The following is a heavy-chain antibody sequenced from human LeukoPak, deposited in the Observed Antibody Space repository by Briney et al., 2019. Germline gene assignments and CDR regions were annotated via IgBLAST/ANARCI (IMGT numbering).Heavy chain of an antibody. Sequence: SVKVSCKASGGTFSSYAISWVRQAPGPGLEWMGGIIPIFGTANYAQKFQGRVTITADESTSTAYMELSSLRSEDTAVYYCARQTGNYYYYYMDVWGKGTTVTVSS. CDR1: GGTFSSYA. CDR2: IIPIFGTA. J-gene: IGHJ6*03. D-gene: IGHD3-10*01. V-gene: IGHV1-69*01. CDR3: ARQTGNYYYYYMDV.